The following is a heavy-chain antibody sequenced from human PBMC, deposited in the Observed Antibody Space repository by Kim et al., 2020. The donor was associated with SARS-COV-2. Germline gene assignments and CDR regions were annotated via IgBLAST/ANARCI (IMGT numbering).Heavy chain of an antibody. V-gene: IGHV4-39*07. D-gene: IGHD5-12*01. CDR1: GGSIRESNNY. J-gene: IGHJ3*02. Sequence: SETLSLTCTVSGGSIRESNNYWGWIRQPPGKGLEWIGTIYFTGSTYFNPSLRSRVTLSLDTSENQFSLKLTSVTAADTAMYYCARDFGNSGYSSDTFDIWGQGTMVIVSS. CDR2: IYFTGST. CDR3: ARDFGNSGYSSDTFDI.